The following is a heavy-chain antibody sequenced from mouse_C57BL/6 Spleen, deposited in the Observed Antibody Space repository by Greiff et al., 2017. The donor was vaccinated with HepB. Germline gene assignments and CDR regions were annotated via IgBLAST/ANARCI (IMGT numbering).Heavy chain of an antibody. Sequence: QSGPGMVKPSQSLSLTCTVTGYSITSGYDWHWIRHFPGNKLEWMGYISYSGSTNYNPSLKSRISITHDTSKNHFFLKLNSVTTEDTATYYCARGGDYYGSSYGYFDVWGTGTTVTVSS. CDR2: ISYSGST. CDR1: GYSITSGYD. CDR3: ARGGDYYGSSYGYFDV. V-gene: IGHV3-1*01. D-gene: IGHD1-1*01. J-gene: IGHJ1*03.